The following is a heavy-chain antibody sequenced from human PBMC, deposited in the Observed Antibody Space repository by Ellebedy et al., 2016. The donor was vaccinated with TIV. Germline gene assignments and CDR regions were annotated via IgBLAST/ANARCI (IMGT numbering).Heavy chain of an antibody. J-gene: IGHJ6*02. CDR3: AKSMGYCSSPSCSEMSFDYFYYGMDV. CDR2: IGGTSGKT. D-gene: IGHD2-2*01. CDR1: GFTFSAYA. Sequence: GGSLRLXXAPSGFTFSAYAMNWVRQAPGKGLEWVSVIGGTSGKTYYADSVRCRFTISRDNSNNTLYLQMNSLKGEDTAVYYCAKSMGYCSSPSCSEMSFDYFYYGMDVWGQGTTVTVSS. V-gene: IGHV3-23*01.